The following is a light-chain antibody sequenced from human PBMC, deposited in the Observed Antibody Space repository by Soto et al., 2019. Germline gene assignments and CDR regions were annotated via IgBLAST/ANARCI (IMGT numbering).Light chain of an antibody. CDR1: QGVSIY. J-gene: IGKJ1*01. Sequence: EIVLTQSPATLSLSPGERATLSCRASQGVSIYLAWYQQKPGQAPRLLIYGASSRATGIPDRFSGSGSGTDFTLTISRLEPEDFAVYYCQQYGSSPSWTFGQGTKVDIK. CDR2: GAS. V-gene: IGKV3-20*01. CDR3: QQYGSSPSWT.